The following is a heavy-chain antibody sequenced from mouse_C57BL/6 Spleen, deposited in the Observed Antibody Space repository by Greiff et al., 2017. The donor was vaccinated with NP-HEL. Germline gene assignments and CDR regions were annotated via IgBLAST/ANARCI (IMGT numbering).Heavy chain of an antibody. CDR1: GYSITSGYY. CDR3: AREDGYSFDY. D-gene: IGHD2-3*01. V-gene: IGHV3-6*01. J-gene: IGHJ2*01. Sequence: ESGPGLVKPSQSLSLTCSVTGYSITSGYYWNWIRQFPGNKLEWMGYISYDGSNNYNPSLKNRISITRDTSKNQFFLKLNSVTTEDTATYYCAREDGYSFDYWGQGTTLTVSS. CDR2: ISYDGSN.